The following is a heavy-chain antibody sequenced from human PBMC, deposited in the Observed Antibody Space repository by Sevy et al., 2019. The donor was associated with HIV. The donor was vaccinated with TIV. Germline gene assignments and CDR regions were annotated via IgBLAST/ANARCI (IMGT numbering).Heavy chain of an antibody. CDR2: ISPHNGDT. D-gene: IGHD2-15*01. CDR3: ARAFCSGGRCYSLAY. CDR1: GYTFTSYR. Sequence: ASVKVSCKISGYTFTSYRITWVRQAPGQGLECMGWISPHNGDTNYAQKLQGRVSMITDTSTITAYMELRNLRSDDTAVYYCARAFCSGGRCYSLAYWGQGTLVNVSS. V-gene: IGHV1-18*01. J-gene: IGHJ4*01.